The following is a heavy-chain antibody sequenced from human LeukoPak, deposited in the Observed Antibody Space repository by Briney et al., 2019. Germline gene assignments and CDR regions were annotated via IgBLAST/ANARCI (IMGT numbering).Heavy chain of an antibody. CDR3: ARDPSGTGTGFDI. J-gene: IGHJ3*02. V-gene: IGHV3-66*01. CDR2: IYEGGDI. D-gene: IGHD3/OR15-3a*01. Sequence: GGSLRLSCAALGFTVSRTYMRWVRQAPGKGLEWVSVIYEGGDIYYADSVRGRLAISRDNSKNTVYLQMNGLRGEDTAVYYCARDPSGTGTGFDIWGQGTMVTVSS. CDR1: GFTVSRTY.